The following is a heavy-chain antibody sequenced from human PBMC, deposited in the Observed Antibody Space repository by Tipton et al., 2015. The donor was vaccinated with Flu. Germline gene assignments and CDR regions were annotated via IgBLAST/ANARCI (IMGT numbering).Heavy chain of an antibody. CDR2: IYYSGST. CDR3: ARDQVGLLPASYYYYGMDV. D-gene: IGHD2-2*01. Sequence: TLSLTCTVSGGSISSSSYYWGWIRQPPGKGLGWIGSIYYSGSTYYNPSLKSRVTISVDTSKNQFSLKLSSVTAADTAVYYCARDQVGLLPASYYYYGMDVWGQGTTVTVSS. CDR1: GGSISSSSYY. J-gene: IGHJ6*02. V-gene: IGHV4-39*07.